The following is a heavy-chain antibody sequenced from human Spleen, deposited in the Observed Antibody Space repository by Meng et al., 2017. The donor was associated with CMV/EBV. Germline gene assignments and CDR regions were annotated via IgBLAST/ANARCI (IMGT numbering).Heavy chain of an antibody. CDR3: AKRSIGFGDPFDS. CDR2: IGGRDDYT. Sequence: GGSLRLSCAASGLMFSSYAMSWVRQAPGKGLEWVSTIGGRDDYTYYADSVKGRFTISRDNSKNTVYLQMNSLRVEDTAVYYCAKRSIGFGDPFDSWGPGTLVTVSS. J-gene: IGHJ4*02. CDR1: GLMFSSYA. D-gene: IGHD3-10*01. V-gene: IGHV3-23*01.